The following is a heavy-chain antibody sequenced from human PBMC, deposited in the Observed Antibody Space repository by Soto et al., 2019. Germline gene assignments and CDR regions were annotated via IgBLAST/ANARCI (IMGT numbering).Heavy chain of an antibody. V-gene: IGHV5-51*01. Sequence: GESLTISCKGSGYSFTSYWIGWVRQMPGKGLEWMGIIYPGDSDTRYSPSFQCQVTISADKSISTAYLQWSSQKASDTAMYYCATPRDYVLGSYRKTPPSTWGGRGVWDKGSRVTVSS. J-gene: IGHJ6*04. CDR1: GYSFTSYW. D-gene: IGHD3-16*02. CDR3: ATPRDYVLGSYRKTPPSTWGGRGV. CDR2: IYPGDSDT.